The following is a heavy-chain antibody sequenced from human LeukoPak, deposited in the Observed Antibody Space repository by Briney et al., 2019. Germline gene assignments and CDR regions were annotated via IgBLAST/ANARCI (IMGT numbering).Heavy chain of an antibody. J-gene: IGHJ4*02. D-gene: IGHD6-19*01. Sequence: PGGSLRLSCAASGFAFSSFAMSWVRQPPGKGLEWIGEINHSGSTNYNPSLKSRVTISVDTSKNQFSLKLSSVTAADTAVYYCARVKGRWNSSGWLIFDYWGQGSLVTVSS. V-gene: IGHV4-34*01. CDR2: INHSGST. CDR1: GFAFSSFA. CDR3: ARVKGRWNSSGWLIFDY.